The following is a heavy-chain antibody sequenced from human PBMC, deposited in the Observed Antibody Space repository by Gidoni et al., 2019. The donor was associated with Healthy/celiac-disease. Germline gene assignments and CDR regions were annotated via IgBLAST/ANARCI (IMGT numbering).Heavy chain of an antibody. CDR2: ISSSSSYI. V-gene: IGHV3-21*01. D-gene: IGHD4-17*01. CDR3: ARAVTPQYYFDY. Sequence: EVQLVESGGGLVKPGGSLRLSCAGSGFPFSSYSMNWVRQAPGKGLEGVSSISSSSSYIYYADSVKGRFTISRDNAKNSLYLQMNSLRAEDTAVYYCARAVTPQYYFDYWGQGTLVTVSS. CDR1: GFPFSSYS. J-gene: IGHJ4*02.